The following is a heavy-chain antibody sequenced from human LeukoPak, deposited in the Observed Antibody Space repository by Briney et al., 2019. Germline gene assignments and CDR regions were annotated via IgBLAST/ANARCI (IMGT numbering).Heavy chain of an antibody. CDR3: AKDICSSTSCYYFDY. D-gene: IGHD2-2*01. CDR1: GFTVSSNY. V-gene: IGHV3-23*01. J-gene: IGHJ4*02. CDR2: ISGSGGST. Sequence: PGGSLRLSCAASGFTVSSNYMSWVRQAPGKGLEWVSAISGSGGSTYYADSVKGRFTISRDNSKNTLYLQMNSLRAEDTAVYYCAKDICSSTSCYYFDYWGQGTLVTVSS.